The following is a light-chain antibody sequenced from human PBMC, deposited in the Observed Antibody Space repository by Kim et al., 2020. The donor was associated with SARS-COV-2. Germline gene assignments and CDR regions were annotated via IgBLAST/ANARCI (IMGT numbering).Light chain of an antibody. J-gene: IGKJ2*03. V-gene: IGKV3-20*01. Sequence: SPGERATLSCRASQSVSSTYLAWYQQKPGQTPRLLIHGASSRATGIPDRFSGSGSGTDFTLTISRLEPEDFAVYYCQQYGSSPLYSFGQGTKLEIK. CDR2: GAS. CDR3: QQYGSSPLYS. CDR1: QSVSSTY.